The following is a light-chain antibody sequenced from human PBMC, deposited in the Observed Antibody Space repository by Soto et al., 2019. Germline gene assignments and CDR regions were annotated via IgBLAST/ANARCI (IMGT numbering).Light chain of an antibody. CDR3: QQSYSTSRT. J-gene: IGKJ2*02. Sequence: DIQMTQSPSSLSASVGDRVTVTCRASQSISSSLTWYQQKPGKAPKLLISAASSLQSGVPSRFSGSRSGTDFNLTISSLQPEDFATYYCQQSYSTSRTFGQGTKLEIK. CDR2: AAS. CDR1: QSISSS. V-gene: IGKV1-39*01.